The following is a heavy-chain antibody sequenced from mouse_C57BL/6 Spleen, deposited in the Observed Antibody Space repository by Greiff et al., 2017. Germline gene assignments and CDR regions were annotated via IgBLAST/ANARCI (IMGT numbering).Heavy chain of an antibody. V-gene: IGHV1-52*01. CDR2: IDPSDSET. D-gene: IGHD2-1*01. Sequence: QVLLKQPGAELVRPGSSVKLSCKASGYTFTSYWMHWVKQRPIQGLEWVGNIDPSDSETHYNQKFKDKATLTVYKSSSTAYMQLSSLTSEDSAVYYCAYGNYGYFDYWGEGTTLTVSS. CDR1: GYTFTSYW. CDR3: AYGNYGYFDY. J-gene: IGHJ2*01.